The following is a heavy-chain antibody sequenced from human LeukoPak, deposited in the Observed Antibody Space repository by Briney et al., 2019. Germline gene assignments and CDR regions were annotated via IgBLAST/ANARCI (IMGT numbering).Heavy chain of an antibody. CDR2: ISGSGGST. D-gene: IGHD2-2*01. CDR3: AKDPRQSIVVVPAAYFDY. CDR1: GFTFSSYA. J-gene: IGHJ4*02. V-gene: IGHV3-23*01. Sequence: GGSLRLSCAASGFTFSSYAMSWVRQAPGKGLEWVSAISGSGGSTYYADSVKGRFTISRDNSKNTLYLQMNSLRAEDTAVYYCAKDPRQSIVVVPAAYFDYWGQGTLVTVSS.